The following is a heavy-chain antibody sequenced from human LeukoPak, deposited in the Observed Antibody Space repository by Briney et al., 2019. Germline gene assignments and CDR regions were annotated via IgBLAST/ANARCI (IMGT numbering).Heavy chain of an antibody. CDR1: GASINNHY. V-gene: IGHV4-59*11. Sequence: SETLSLTCTVSGASINNHYWSWIRQPPGKGLEWIGYIYYSGSTNYNPSLKSRVTMSVDTSKSQFSLKLSSVTAADTAVYYCARDFHSGCYYGVSKYAFDIWGQGAMVTVSS. CDR2: IYYSGST. J-gene: IGHJ3*02. D-gene: IGHD1-26*01. CDR3: ARDFHSGCYYGVSKYAFDI.